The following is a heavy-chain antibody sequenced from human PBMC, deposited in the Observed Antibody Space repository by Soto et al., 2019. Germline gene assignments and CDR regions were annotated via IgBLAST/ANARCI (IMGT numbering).Heavy chain of an antibody. Sequence: LRLSCAASRFTFSDYYMSWIRQAPGKGLEWVSYISSSGSTIYYADSVKGRFTISRDNAKNSLYLQMNSLRAEDTAVYYCARVGITMIVVVPWVDYWGQGTLVTVSS. CDR2: ISSSGSTI. V-gene: IGHV3-11*01. D-gene: IGHD3-22*01. J-gene: IGHJ4*02. CDR3: ARVGITMIVVVPWVDY. CDR1: RFTFSDYY.